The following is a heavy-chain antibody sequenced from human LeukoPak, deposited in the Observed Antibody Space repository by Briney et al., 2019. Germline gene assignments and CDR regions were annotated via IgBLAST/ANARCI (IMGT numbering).Heavy chain of an antibody. CDR3: TTEVRDSSGYFYFDN. D-gene: IGHD3-22*01. J-gene: IGHJ4*02. CDR2: IKSKTEGGTT. CDR1: GFTFSSYG. Sequence: GGSLRLSCAASGFTFSSYGMSWVRQAPAKGLEWVGRIKSKTEGGTTVYAAPVQGRFTISRDDSKNTLYLQINSLKTEDTAVYFCTTEVRDSSGYFYFDNWGQGTLVTVSS. V-gene: IGHV3-15*01.